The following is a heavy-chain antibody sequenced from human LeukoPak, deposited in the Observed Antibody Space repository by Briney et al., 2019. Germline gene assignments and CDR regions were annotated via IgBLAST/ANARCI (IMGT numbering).Heavy chain of an antibody. CDR1: GFTFDDYT. Sequence: QPGGSLRLSCAASGFTFDDYTMHWVRQAPGKGLEWLSLISWDGGSTYYADSMKGRFTISRDNSKNSLYLQMNSLRIEDTALYYCAKEGRLAAAGTIDYWGQGTLVTVSS. V-gene: IGHV3-43*01. D-gene: IGHD6-13*01. CDR2: ISWDGGST. J-gene: IGHJ4*02. CDR3: AKEGRLAAAGTIDY.